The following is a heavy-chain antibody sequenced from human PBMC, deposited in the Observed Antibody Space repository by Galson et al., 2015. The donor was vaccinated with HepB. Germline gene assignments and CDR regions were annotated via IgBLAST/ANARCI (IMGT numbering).Heavy chain of an antibody. CDR1: GYTFTGHY. D-gene: IGHD2-2*01. CDR3: ARAVPNYYYYGMDV. CDR2: INPNSGGT. Sequence: SVKVSCKASGYTFTGHYMHWVRQAPGQGLEWMGWINPNSGGTNCAQKFQGWVTMTRDTSISTAYMELSRLRSDDTAVYYCARAVPNYYYYGMDVWGQGTTVTVSS. J-gene: IGHJ6*02. V-gene: IGHV1-2*04.